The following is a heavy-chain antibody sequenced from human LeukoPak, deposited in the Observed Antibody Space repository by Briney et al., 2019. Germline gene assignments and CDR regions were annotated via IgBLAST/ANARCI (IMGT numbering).Heavy chain of an antibody. Sequence: GASVKVSCKASGYTFTSYGISGVGQAPGQGGEGMGGISAYNGKKKNAQKLQGRVTMTTETSTSTAYMELRSLRSDDTAVYYCARAGWGYYDSSGYPHYYYYYMDVWGKGTTVTVSS. D-gene: IGHD3-22*01. V-gene: IGHV1-18*01. CDR1: GYTFTSYG. CDR2: ISAYNGKK. CDR3: ARAGWGYYDSSGYPHYYYYYMDV. J-gene: IGHJ6*03.